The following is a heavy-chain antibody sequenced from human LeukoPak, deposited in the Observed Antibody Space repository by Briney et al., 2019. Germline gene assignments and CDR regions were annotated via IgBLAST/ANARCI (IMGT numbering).Heavy chain of an antibody. CDR1: GFTVSTNS. Sequence: PGGSLRLSCAASGFTVSTNSMSWVRQAPGKGLEWVSVMYRVGSTYYADSVKGRFTISRDDSENTLFLQMNSLTAEDTAFYFCARTIPYGSGRQRPGKYYFDYWGQGTLVTVSS. D-gene: IGHD3-10*01. CDR3: ARTIPYGSGRQRPGKYYFDY. J-gene: IGHJ4*02. V-gene: IGHV3-53*01. CDR2: MYRVGST.